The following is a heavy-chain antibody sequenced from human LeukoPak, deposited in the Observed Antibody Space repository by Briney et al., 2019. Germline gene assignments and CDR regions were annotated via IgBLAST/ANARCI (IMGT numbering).Heavy chain of an antibody. V-gene: IGHV3-30-3*01. J-gene: IGHJ6*02. CDR3: AREGVATIPYYYYGMDV. CDR1: GFTFTSFA. Sequence: SGGSLRLSCAASGFTFTSFAMNWVRQAPGKGLEWVAVISYDGSNKYYADSVKGRFTISRDNSKNTLYLQMNSLRAEDTAVYYCAREGVATIPYYYYGMDVWGQGTTVTVSS. CDR2: ISYDGSNK. D-gene: IGHD5-12*01.